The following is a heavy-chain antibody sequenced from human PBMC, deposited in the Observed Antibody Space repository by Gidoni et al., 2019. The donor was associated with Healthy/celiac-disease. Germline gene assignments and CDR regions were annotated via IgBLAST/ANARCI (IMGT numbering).Heavy chain of an antibody. CDR1: GYTFTSYG. V-gene: IGHV1-18*01. CDR2: ISAYNGNT. J-gene: IGHJ5*02. Sequence: QVQLVQSGAEVKKPGASVKVSCKASGYTFTSYGISWVRQAPGQGLERMGWISAYNGNTNYAQKLQGRVTMTTDTSTSTAYMELRSLRSDDTAVYYCAREPHPHYYGSGSYYTRGWFDPWGQGTLVTVSS. CDR3: AREPHPHYYGSGSYYTRGWFDP. D-gene: IGHD3-10*01.